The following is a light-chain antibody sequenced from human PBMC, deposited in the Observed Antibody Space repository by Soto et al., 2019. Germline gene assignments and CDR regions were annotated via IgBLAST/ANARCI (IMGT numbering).Light chain of an antibody. Sequence: QSVLTQPPSASGTPGQRVTISCSGSSSNIGSNYVYWYQQLPGTAPKLLIYRNNQRPSGVPDRFSGSKSGTSASLAIIGLRSEDEADYYCAAWDDSLSXPHYVFGTGTKVTVL. CDR1: SSNIGSNY. J-gene: IGLJ1*01. CDR2: RNN. CDR3: AAWDDSLSXPHYV. V-gene: IGLV1-47*01.